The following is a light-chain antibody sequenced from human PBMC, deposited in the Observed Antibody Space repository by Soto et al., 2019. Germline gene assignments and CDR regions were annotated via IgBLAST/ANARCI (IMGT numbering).Light chain of an antibody. CDR3: CSYAGSYSYV. V-gene: IGLV2-11*01. J-gene: IGLJ1*01. CDR1: NSDVGGYNY. Sequence: QSVLTQPRSVSGSPGQSVTISRTGTNSDVGGYNYVSWYQQHPGKAPKLMIYDVSKRPSGVPDRFSGSKSGNTASLTISGLQAEDEADYYCCSYAGSYSYVFGTGTKLTVL. CDR2: DVS.